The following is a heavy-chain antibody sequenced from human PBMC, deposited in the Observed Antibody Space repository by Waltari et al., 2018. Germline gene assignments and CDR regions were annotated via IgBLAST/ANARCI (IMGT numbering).Heavy chain of an antibody. CDR3: ARSLYFDKIDFYPPDWYFDL. CDR1: GDTFNTHP. D-gene: IGHD3-22*01. CDR2: IIPIFGLA. J-gene: IGHJ2*01. V-gene: IGHV1-69*02. Sequence: QVQLVQSGAEVKKPGSSVTVSCKASGDTFNTHPIRWVRQAPGQGLEWMGRIIPIFGLANYAQTFQDRVTITADKSTTTAYMELSSLRSEDTALYYCARSLYFDKIDFYPPDWYFDLWGRGTLVTVSS.